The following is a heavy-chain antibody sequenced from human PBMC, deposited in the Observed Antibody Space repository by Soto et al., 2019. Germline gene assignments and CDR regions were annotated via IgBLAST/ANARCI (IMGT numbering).Heavy chain of an antibody. Sequence: SETLSLNCTVSGGSISSSSYYWGWIRQPPGKGLEWIGSIYYSGSTYYNPSLKSRVTISVDTSKNQFSLKLSSVTAADTAVYYCARPAYSSSWTFDYWGQGTLVTVSS. J-gene: IGHJ4*02. CDR2: IYYSGST. CDR3: ARPAYSSSWTFDY. D-gene: IGHD6-13*01. V-gene: IGHV4-39*01. CDR1: GGSISSSSYY.